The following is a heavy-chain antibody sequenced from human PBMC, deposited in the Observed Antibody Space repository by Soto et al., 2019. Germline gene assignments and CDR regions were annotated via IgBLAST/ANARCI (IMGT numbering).Heavy chain of an antibody. Sequence: GGSLRPSCAASGFTFGSYAMHWVRQAQGKGLEWVAVISYDGSNKYYADSVKGRFTISRDNSKNTLYLQMNSLRAEDTAVYYCAKILQLGDYAYNYNGMDVWGQGPTVTVSS. CDR3: AKILQLGDYAYNYNGMDV. CDR2: ISYDGSNK. J-gene: IGHJ6*02. CDR1: GFTFGSYA. D-gene: IGHD4-17*01. V-gene: IGHV3-30-3*02.